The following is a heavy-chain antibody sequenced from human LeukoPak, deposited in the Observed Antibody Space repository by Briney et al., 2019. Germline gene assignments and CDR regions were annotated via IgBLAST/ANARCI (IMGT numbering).Heavy chain of an antibody. CDR3: ATLTGGDDAFDI. CDR2: IFYTGST. CDR1: GYSISSGYY. J-gene: IGHJ3*02. Sequence: TSSETLSLTCTVSGYSISSGYYWGWIRQPPGKGLEWIGYIFYTGSTNYNPSLKSRVTISVLTSKNRFSLKLSSVTAADTAVYYCATLTGGDDAFDIWGQGTMVTVSS. V-gene: IGHV4-61*01. D-gene: IGHD4-23*01.